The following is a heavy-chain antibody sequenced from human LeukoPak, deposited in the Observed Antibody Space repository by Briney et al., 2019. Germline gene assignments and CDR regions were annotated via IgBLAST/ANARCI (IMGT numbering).Heavy chain of an antibody. V-gene: IGHV1-2*02. CDR3: ARGGDYGDYVFHY. Sequence: ASVKVSCKASGGTFSSYATSWVRQAPGQGLEWMGWINPNSGGTNYAQKFQGRVTMTRDTSISTAYMELSRLRSDDTAVYYCARGGDYGDYVFHYWGQGTLVTVSS. CDR1: GGTFSSYA. CDR2: INPNSGGT. J-gene: IGHJ4*02. D-gene: IGHD4-17*01.